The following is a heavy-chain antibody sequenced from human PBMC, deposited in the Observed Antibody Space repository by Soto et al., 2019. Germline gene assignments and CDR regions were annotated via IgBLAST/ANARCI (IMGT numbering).Heavy chain of an antibody. CDR3: ARKLEASIRHVEWFSYKWFDP. Sequence: SATLSLTCDVHGDSLRGYEWSWIRQPPGKCLEWIGEITFRGVTNYHPSLKSRLSMSVDTSKNRISLNVSSVTAADTALYFCARKLEASIRHVEWFSYKWFDPWGPGTLVTVSS. J-gene: IGHJ5*02. CDR1: GDSLRGYE. V-gene: IGHV4-34*01. D-gene: IGHD3-9*01. CDR2: ITFRGVT.